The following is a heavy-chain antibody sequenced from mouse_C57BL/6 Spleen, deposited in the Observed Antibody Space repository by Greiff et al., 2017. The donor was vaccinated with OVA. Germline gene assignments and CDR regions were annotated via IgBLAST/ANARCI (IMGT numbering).Heavy chain of an antibody. V-gene: IGHV14-4*01. D-gene: IGHD1-1*01. CDR3: TLYNYYGSSLWFAY. J-gene: IGHJ3*01. Sequence: VQLQQSGAELVRPGASVKLSCTASGFNIKDDYMHWVKQRPVQGLEWIGWIDPANGATEYASKFQGKATLTADTSSNTAYLQLSSLTSEDTAVYYCTLYNYYGSSLWFAYWGQGTLVTVSA. CDR2: IDPANGAT. CDR1: GFNIKDDY.